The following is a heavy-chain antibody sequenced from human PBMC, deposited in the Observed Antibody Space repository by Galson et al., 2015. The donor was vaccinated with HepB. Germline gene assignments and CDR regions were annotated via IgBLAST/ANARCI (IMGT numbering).Heavy chain of an antibody. Sequence: ETLSLTCTVSGGSISSYYWSWIRQPPGKGLEWIGYIYYSGSTNYNPSLKSRVTISVDTSKNQFSLKLSSVTAADTAVYYCARALPPTVAGPGYWYFDLWGRGTLVTVSS. CDR2: IYYSGST. V-gene: IGHV4-59*08. CDR3: ARALPPTVAGPGYWYFDL. J-gene: IGHJ2*01. D-gene: IGHD4-23*01. CDR1: GGSISSYY.